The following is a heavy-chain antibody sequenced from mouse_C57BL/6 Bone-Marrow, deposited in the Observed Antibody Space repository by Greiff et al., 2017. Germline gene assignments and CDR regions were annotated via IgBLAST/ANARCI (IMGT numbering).Heavy chain of an antibody. D-gene: IGHD1-1*01. V-gene: IGHV5-6*01. CDR3: ARQSLYYYGSSFDY. CDR1: GFTFSSYG. J-gene: IGHJ2*01. CDR2: ISSGGSYT. Sequence: EVQLQESGGDLVKPGGSLKLSCAASGFTFSSYGMSWVRQTPDKRLEWVATISSGGSYTYYPDSVKGRFTITRDNAKNTLYLQMSSLKSEDTAMYYCARQSLYYYGSSFDYWGQGTTLTVPS.